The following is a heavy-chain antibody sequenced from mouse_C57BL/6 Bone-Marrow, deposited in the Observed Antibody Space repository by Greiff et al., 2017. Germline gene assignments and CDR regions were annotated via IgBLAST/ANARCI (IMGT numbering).Heavy chain of an antibody. V-gene: IGHV2-9*01. CDR3: DKQKNYGSSSYAMDY. J-gene: IGHJ4*01. CDR1: GFSFTSYG. D-gene: IGHD1-1*01. CDR2: ICGGGST. Sequence: VQLQESGPGLVAPSQCLSITCTVSGFSFTSYGVDWVRQTPGKGLEWLGVICGGGSTNYNSALMSRLCISKENSKSQVFLKINSLQTDDTAMYYWDKQKNYGSSSYAMDYWGQGTSVTVSS.